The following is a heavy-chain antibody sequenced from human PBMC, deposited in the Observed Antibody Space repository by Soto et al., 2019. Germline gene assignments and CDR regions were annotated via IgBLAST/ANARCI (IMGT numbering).Heavy chain of an antibody. CDR2: MSYSGRT. V-gene: IGHV4-39*01. D-gene: IGHD6-13*01. CDR1: GGSISSGSYY. Sequence: QLQLQESGPGQVKPSETLSLICTVSGGSISSGSYYWGWIRQPPGKGLEWIGSMSYSGRTDYNPSLKSRVTISGDTSKNQLSLKVSSVTAADTAVYYCARRSSSWYYFDNWGQGTLVTVS. CDR3: ARRSSSWYYFDN. J-gene: IGHJ4*02.